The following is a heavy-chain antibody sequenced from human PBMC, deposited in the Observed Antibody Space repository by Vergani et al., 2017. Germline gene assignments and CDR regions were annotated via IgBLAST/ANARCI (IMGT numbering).Heavy chain of an antibody. CDR1: GGTFSSYA. CDR2: IIPIFGTA. D-gene: IGHD2-21*01. J-gene: IGHJ4*02. Sequence: QVQLVQSGAEVKKPGSSVKVSCKASGGTFSSYAISWVRQAPGQGLEWMGRIIPIFGTANYAQKFQGRVTITADESTSTAYMELSSLRSEDTAVYYCTRHVPCGDGACLHFDHWGQGTQVTVSS. V-gene: IGHV1-69*13. CDR3: TRHVPCGDGACLHFDH.